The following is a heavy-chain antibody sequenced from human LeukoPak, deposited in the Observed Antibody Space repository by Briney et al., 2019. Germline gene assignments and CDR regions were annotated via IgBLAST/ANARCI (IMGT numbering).Heavy chain of an antibody. J-gene: IGHJ4*02. CDR3: ARGTPNDYGDYSDF. CDR1: GFTFSDYY. Sequence: GGSLRLSCAASGFTFSDYYMSWIRQATGKGLEWVANIKQDGSDKYYVDSVKGRFTISRDNAKSSLYLQMNSLRTEDTAVYSCARGTPNDYGDYSDFWGQGTLVTVSS. CDR2: IKQDGSDK. D-gene: IGHD4-17*01. V-gene: IGHV3-7*03.